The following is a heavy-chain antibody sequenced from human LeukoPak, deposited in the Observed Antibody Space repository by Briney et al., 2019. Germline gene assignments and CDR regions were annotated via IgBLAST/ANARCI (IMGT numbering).Heavy chain of an antibody. J-gene: IGHJ3*02. CDR3: ARSGWYSFDI. V-gene: IGHV4-34*01. Sequence: PSETLSLTCAVYGGSLSGNYWTWIRQPPGKGLEWIGEIHHSGSTNYNPSLKSRVTMSVDTSKNQFSLKLSSVTAADTAVYYCARSGWYSFDIWGQGTMVTVSS. CDR1: GGSLSGNY. D-gene: IGHD6-19*01. CDR2: IHHSGST.